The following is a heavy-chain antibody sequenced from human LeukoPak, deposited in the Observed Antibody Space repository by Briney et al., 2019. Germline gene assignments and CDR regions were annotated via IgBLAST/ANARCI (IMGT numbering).Heavy chain of an antibody. J-gene: IGHJ6*03. D-gene: IGHD3-3*01. V-gene: IGHV3-11*04. CDR3: ARAASGDYDFWSGDYYTDV. Sequence: GGSLRLSCAASGFTFSDYYMSWIRQAPGKGLEWVSYISSSGSTIYYADSVKGRSTISRDNAKNSLYLQMNSLRAEDTAVYYCARAASGDYDFWSGDYYTDVWGKGTTVTVSS. CDR2: ISSSGSTI. CDR1: GFTFSDYY.